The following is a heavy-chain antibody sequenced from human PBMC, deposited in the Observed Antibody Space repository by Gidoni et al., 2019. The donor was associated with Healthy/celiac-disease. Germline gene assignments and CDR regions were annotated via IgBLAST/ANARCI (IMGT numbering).Heavy chain of an antibody. CDR1: GFTFSSYA. CDR2: ISGSGGST. J-gene: IGHJ3*02. Sequence: EVQLLESGGGLVQPGGSLSLSCAASGFTFSSYAMRWVRQAPGKGLEWGSAISGSGGSTYYADSVKGRFTISRDNSKNKLYLQMNSLRAEDTAVYYCAKGSGSSGHHDAFDIWGQGTMVTVSS. D-gene: IGHD1-26*01. V-gene: IGHV3-23*01. CDR3: AKGSGSSGHHDAFDI.